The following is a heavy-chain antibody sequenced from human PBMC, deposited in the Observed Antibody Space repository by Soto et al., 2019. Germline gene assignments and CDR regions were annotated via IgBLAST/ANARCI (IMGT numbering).Heavy chain of an antibody. CDR3: ARHITWISMATPLYYYYGMDV. J-gene: IGHJ6*02. D-gene: IGHD5-12*01. Sequence: PSETLSLTCAVSGGSISSSSYYWGWIRQPPGKGLEWIGSIYYSGSTYYNPSLKSRVTISVDTSKNQFSLKLSSVTAADTAVYYCARHITWISMATPLYYYYGMDVWGQGTTVTVSS. CDR2: IYYSGST. CDR1: GGSISSSSYY. V-gene: IGHV4-39*01.